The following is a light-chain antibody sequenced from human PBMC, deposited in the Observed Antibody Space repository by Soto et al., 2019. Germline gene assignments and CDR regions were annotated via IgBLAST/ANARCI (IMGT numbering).Light chain of an antibody. CDR3: QQYGSSLLT. Sequence: IQMTQSPSTLSASVRDRVTITCRASQSISSWLAWYQQKPGKAPKLLIYDASSLESGVPSRFSGSGSGTDFTLTISRLESEDFAMYYCQQYGSSLLTFGGGTKADI. CDR2: DAS. V-gene: IGKV1-5*01. CDR1: QSISSW. J-gene: IGKJ4*01.